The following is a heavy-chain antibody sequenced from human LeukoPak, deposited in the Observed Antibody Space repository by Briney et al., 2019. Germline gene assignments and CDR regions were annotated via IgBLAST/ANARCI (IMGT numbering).Heavy chain of an antibody. CDR1: GFTFTDHA. J-gene: IGHJ4*02. Sequence: GRSLRLSCAASGFTFTDHAMHWVRQAPGKGLEWVSGITWNSGNIVYADSVKGRFTLSRENAKNSLYLHMNSLRAEDMALYYCAKDWGNGYSYGGLDYWGQGTLVTVSS. CDR2: ITWNSGNI. D-gene: IGHD5-18*01. V-gene: IGHV3-9*03. CDR3: AKDWGNGYSYGGLDY.